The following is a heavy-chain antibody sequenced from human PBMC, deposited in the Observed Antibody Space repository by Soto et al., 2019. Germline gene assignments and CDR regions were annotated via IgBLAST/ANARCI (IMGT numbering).Heavy chain of an antibody. CDR1: GYTFTSYY. CDR2: INPSGGST. V-gene: IGHV1-46*01. Sequence: VASVKVSCKASGYTFTSYYMHWVRQAPGQGLEWMGIINPSGGSTSYAQKFQGRVTMTRDTSTSTVYMELSSLRSEDTAVYYCARGYCGGDCYSGIGLLDYWGQGTLVTVSS. D-gene: IGHD2-21*02. CDR3: ARGYCGGDCYSGIGLLDY. J-gene: IGHJ4*02.